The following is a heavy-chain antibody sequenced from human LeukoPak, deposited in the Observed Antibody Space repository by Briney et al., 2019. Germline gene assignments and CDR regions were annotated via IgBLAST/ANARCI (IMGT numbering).Heavy chain of an antibody. CDR1: GYTFTGYY. Sequence: ASVKVSCKASGYTFTGYYMHWVRQAPGQGPEWMGWINPNSGGTNYAQKFQGRVTMTRDTSISTAYMELSRLRSDDTAVYYCARMAVAGTYYYYYGMDVWGQGTTVTVSS. CDR2: INPNSGGT. J-gene: IGHJ6*02. CDR3: ARMAVAGTYYYYYGMDV. D-gene: IGHD6-19*01. V-gene: IGHV1-2*02.